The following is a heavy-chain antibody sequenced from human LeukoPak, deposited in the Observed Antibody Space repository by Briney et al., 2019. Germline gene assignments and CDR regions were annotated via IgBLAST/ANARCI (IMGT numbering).Heavy chain of an antibody. J-gene: IGHJ3*01. CDR2: FYHTEST. CDR1: GYSITSGYF. D-gene: IGHD3-22*01. Sequence: SETLSLTCTVSGYSITSGYFWGWVRQTPEKGLEWIGSFYHTESTYYNPSLMSRVTISEDTSKNQFSLTLRSVTAADTAMYNCVIGAIDYFEGSDNILAYAFDVWGQGTVVTVSS. CDR3: VIGAIDYFEGSDNILAYAFDV. V-gene: IGHV4-38-2*02.